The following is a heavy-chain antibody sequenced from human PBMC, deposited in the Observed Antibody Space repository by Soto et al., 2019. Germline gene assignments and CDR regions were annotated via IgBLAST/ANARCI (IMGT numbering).Heavy chain of an antibody. CDR2: IDWSGDK. J-gene: IGHJ6*02. CDR3: ARMVAAGMYYYCSMDV. CDR1: GFSLSTVWMF. V-gene: IGHV2-70*13. Sequence: GSGPTMANPTQPLTLTRTFSGFSLSTVWMFVRWIRQPLGKALEWLAVIDWSGDKYYSTSLKTRLTISEDTSKNQVVLTMTNMDPVDTATYYCARMVAAGMYYYCSMDVWGQGTTVTVSS. D-gene: IGHD2-15*01.